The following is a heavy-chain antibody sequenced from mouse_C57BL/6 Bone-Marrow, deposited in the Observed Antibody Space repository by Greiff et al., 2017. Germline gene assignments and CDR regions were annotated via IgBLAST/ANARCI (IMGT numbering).Heavy chain of an antibody. CDR3: ARFRLLHYFYSMDY. CDR1: GYSITSDY. J-gene: IGHJ4*01. V-gene: IGHV3-8*01. CDR2: ISYSGST. Sequence: EVQLVESGPGLAKPSQTLSLTCPVTGYSITSDYWNWIRNFPGTKLEYMGHISYSGSTYYNPSLKSPISITRHTSKNQYDLLLNSGTNEDTAAYYCARFRLLHYFYSMDYGGQGTSVTVAS. D-gene: IGHD2-3*01.